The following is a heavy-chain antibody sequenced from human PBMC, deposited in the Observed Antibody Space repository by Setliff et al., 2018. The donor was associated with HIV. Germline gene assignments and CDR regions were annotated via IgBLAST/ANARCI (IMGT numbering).Heavy chain of an antibody. Sequence: GASVKVSCKASGGTFSSYGITWVRQAPGQGLEWMGGSTPIFSTANYAQKFQGRVTMTRDTSTSTVYMDLSSLRADDTAVYNCVRGYRSAWNSWFDAWGQGTRVTVSS. CDR1: GGTFSSYG. V-gene: IGHV1-69*05. CDR2: STPIFSTA. D-gene: IGHD6-19*01. J-gene: IGHJ5*02. CDR3: VRGYRSAWNSWFDA.